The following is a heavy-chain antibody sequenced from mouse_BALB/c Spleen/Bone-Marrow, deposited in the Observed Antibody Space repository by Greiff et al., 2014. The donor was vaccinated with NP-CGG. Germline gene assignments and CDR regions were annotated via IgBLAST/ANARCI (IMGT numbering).Heavy chain of an antibody. D-gene: IGHD2-1*01. CDR1: GFSLTSYG. J-gene: IGHJ1*01. CDR2: IWAGRST. Sequence: QVQLQQSGPGLVAPSQSLSITCTVSGFSLTSYGVHWVRQPPGKDLEWLGVIWAGRSTNYNSALMSRLSISKDNSKSQVFLKVNRLQTDDTAMYYCARDRAYGNWYFDVWGAGTTVTVSS. V-gene: IGHV2-9*02. CDR3: ARDRAYGNWYFDV.